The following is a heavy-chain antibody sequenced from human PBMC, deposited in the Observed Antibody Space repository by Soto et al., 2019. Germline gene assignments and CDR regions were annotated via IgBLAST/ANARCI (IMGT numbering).Heavy chain of an antibody. D-gene: IGHD3-10*01. J-gene: IGHJ4*02. V-gene: IGHV3-30*18. CDR1: GFTFSSYG. CDR2: ISYDGSNK. Sequence: QVQLVESGGGVVQPGRSLRLSCAASGFTFSSYGMHWVRQAPGKGLEWVAVISYDGSNKYYADSVKGRFTISRDNSKNTLYLQMNSLRAEDTAVYYCAKFPSGRFGELSTNRDLDYWGQGTLVTVSS. CDR3: AKFPSGRFGELSTNRDLDY.